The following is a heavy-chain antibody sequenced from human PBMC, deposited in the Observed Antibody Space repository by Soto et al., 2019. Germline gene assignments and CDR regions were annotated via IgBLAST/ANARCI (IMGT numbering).Heavy chain of an antibody. V-gene: IGHV1-18*01. Sequence: QVQLVQSGAEVKKPGASVKVSCKASGYTFTSYAISWVRQAPGQGLEWMGWISAYNGNTKYAQKLQGRXTXTPXTSTSTAYMELRSLRSDDAAVYYCARDTAMALPDAWGQGTLVTVSS. J-gene: IGHJ4*02. D-gene: IGHD5-18*01. CDR3: ARDTAMALPDA. CDR2: ISAYNGNT. CDR1: GYTFTSYA.